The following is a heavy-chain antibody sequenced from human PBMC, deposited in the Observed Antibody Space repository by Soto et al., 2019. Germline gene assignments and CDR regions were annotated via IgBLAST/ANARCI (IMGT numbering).Heavy chain of an antibody. CDR3: AIRNHTWLHLWYFYL. CDR1: GGTFSSYT. D-gene: IGHD5-12*01. Sequence: QVQLVQSGAEVKKPGSSVTVSCKASGGTFSSYTISWVRQAPGQGLEWMGGIIPIFGTANYAQKFPGRVTITADESTSTAYMELSSLRSAAPAVYYCAIRNHTWLHLWYFYLWGRGPLVTLSS. CDR2: IIPIFGTA. J-gene: IGHJ2*01. V-gene: IGHV1-69*12.